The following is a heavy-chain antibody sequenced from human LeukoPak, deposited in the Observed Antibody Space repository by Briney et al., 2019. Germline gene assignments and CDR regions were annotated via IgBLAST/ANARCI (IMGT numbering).Heavy chain of an antibody. CDR1: GYTFTSYY. CDR2: IIPLYGTS. D-gene: IGHD4-23*01. Sequence: SVKVSCKASGYTFTSYYMHWVRQAPGQGLEWLGGIIPLYGTSNYAQRFQDRVTMTADISTTTAYMEMTSLISEDTAVYYCATNSNTGGRGNFFDSWGQGSLVTVTT. CDR3: ATNSNTGGRGNFFDS. V-gene: IGHV1-69*06. J-gene: IGHJ4*02.